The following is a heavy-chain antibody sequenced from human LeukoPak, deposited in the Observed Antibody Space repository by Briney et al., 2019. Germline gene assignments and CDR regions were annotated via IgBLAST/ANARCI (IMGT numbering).Heavy chain of an antibody. Sequence: PSETLSLTCSVSGASINSHWWSWIRQPAGKGLEWIGRIYTSGSTNYNPSLKSRVTMSVDTSKNQFSLKLSSVTAADTAVYYCASSYYYDSSGYYSFYVYWGQGTLVTVSS. CDR2: IYTSGST. D-gene: IGHD3-22*01. CDR1: GASINSHW. V-gene: IGHV4-4*07. CDR3: ASSYYYDSSGYYSFYVY. J-gene: IGHJ4*02.